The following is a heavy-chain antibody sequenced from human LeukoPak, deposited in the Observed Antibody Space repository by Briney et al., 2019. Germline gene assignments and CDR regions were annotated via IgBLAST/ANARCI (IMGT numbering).Heavy chain of an antibody. CDR3: AREDSGHDLGLNWFDP. D-gene: IGHD5-12*01. V-gene: IGHV1-3*01. CDR1: GYTFTSYA. CDR2: INAGNGNT. Sequence: ASVKVSCKASGYTFTSYAMHWVRQAPGQRLEWVGWINAGNGNTKYSQKFQGRATISRDTSASTVYMELSSLTYEDRAVYYCAREDSGHDLGLNWFDPWGQGTLATVSS. J-gene: IGHJ5*02.